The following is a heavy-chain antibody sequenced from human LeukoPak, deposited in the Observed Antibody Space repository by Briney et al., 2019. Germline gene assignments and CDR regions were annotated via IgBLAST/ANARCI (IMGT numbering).Heavy chain of an antibody. J-gene: IGHJ4*02. CDR2: ISAYNGNT. CDR1: GYTFTSYG. D-gene: IGHD3-3*01. V-gene: IGHV1-18*01. CDR3: ARGGANFWSGYYMGPVKNYYFDY. Sequence: ASVKVSCKASGYTFTSYGISWVRQAPGQGLEWMGWISAYNGNTNYAQKLQGRVTMTTDTSTSTAYMELRSLRSDDTAVYYCARGGANFWSGYYMGPVKNYYFDYWGQGTLVTVSS.